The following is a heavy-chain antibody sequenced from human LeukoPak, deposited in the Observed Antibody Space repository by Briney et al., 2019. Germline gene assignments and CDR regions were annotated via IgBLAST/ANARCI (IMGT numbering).Heavy chain of an antibody. J-gene: IGHJ4*02. CDR1: GFAFGSYA. CDR2: ISGSDDST. D-gene: IGHD3-10*01. V-gene: IGHV3-23*01. Sequence: GGSLRLSCAASGFAFGSYAMGWVRQAPGKGLEWVSAISGSDDSTYYADSVKGRFTISRDNSKNTLYLQMNSLRAEDTAVYYCAKNSPPSLWFGELFVDYWGQGTLVTVSS. CDR3: AKNSPPSLWFGELFVDY.